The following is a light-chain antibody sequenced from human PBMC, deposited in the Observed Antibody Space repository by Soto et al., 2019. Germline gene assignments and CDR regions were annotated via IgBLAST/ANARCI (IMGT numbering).Light chain of an antibody. CDR3: QQYNSYLST. CDR1: QSISSW. Sequence: DLQMTQSPSTLSASVGDRVTITCRASQSISSWLAWYQQKPGKAPKLLIYDASSLESGVATRFSGSGSGTEFTLAISSLQPDDFATYYCQQYNSYLSTFGQGTKLEIK. J-gene: IGKJ2*01. CDR2: DAS. V-gene: IGKV1-5*01.